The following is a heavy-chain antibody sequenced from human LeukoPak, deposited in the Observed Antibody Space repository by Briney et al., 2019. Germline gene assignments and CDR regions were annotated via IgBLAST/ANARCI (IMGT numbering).Heavy chain of an antibody. V-gene: IGHV1-2*02. Sequence: ASVKVSCKASGYTFTGYYMHWVRQAPGQGLEWMGWINPNSGGTNYAQKLQGRVTMTTDTSTSTAYMELRSLRSDDTAVYYCARAVGSGWYNYYYYMGVWGKGTTVTVSS. CDR3: ARAVGSGWYNYYYYMGV. J-gene: IGHJ6*03. D-gene: IGHD6-19*01. CDR2: INPNSGGT. CDR1: GYTFTGYY.